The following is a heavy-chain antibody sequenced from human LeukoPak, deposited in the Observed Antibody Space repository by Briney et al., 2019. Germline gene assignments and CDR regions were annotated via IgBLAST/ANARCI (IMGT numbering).Heavy chain of an antibody. J-gene: IGHJ4*02. V-gene: IGHV4-30-4*01. Sequence: SETLFLTCTVSGGSLSGGDYYWSWIGQPPGKALAWLGYIYYSGSTYYNPSLKSRVTISVDTSKNQFSLKLSSVTAADTAVYYCASNYYGSGSYNRFDYWGQGTLVTVSS. CDR1: GGSLSGGDYY. CDR2: IYYSGST. D-gene: IGHD3-10*01. CDR3: ASNYYGSGSYNRFDY.